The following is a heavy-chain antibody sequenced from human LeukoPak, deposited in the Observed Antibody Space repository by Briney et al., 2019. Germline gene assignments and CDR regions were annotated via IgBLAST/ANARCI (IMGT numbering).Heavy chain of an antibody. CDR2: ISGSGGSS. CDR1: GLTFSSYA. Sequence: GGSLRLSCAASGLTFSSYAMSWVRQAPGKGLEWVSLISGSGGSSYYADCVKGRFTISRDNSKNTLYLQMNRLRAEDTDVYYCAKSPRGAVTGAYGMDVWGQGTTVTVSS. D-gene: IGHD6-19*01. J-gene: IGHJ6*02. CDR3: AKSPRGAVTGAYGMDV. V-gene: IGHV3-23*01.